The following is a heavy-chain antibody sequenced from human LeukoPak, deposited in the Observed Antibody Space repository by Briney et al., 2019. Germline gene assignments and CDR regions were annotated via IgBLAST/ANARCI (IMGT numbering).Heavy chain of an antibody. CDR1: GDSVSSDSVA. V-gene: IGHV6-1*01. CDR2: TYYRYKWYY. Sequence: SLTLSVTCAISGDSVSSDSVAWNWIRQSPWRGLEWLGRTYYRYKWYYDSAPSVRSRIRVTADTSKNQFSLQLRSVTPDDTAVYYCARDNDFIRDGNFESWGQGTLVIVS. D-gene: IGHD5-24*01. CDR3: ARDNDFIRDGNFES. J-gene: IGHJ4*02.